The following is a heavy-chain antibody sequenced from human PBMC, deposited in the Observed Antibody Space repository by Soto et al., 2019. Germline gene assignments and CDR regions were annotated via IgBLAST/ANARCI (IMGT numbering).Heavy chain of an antibody. CDR2: ISDSATTT. J-gene: IGHJ5*02. V-gene: IGHV3-11*01. Sequence: GESLKISCAASGFTFSDYYMTWIRQAPGKGLEWVSHISDSATTTHYADSVKGRFTISRDNAKKSLYLQMNSLRAEDTAVYFCARDTAFVASGLFDPWGQGTLVTVSS. CDR1: GFTFSDYY. CDR3: ARDTAFVASGLFDP. D-gene: IGHD3-22*01.